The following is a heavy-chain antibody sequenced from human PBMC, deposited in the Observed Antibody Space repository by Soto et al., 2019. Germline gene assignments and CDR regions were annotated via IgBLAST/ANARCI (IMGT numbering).Heavy chain of an antibody. CDR3: VRHGSGTFS. CDR1: GGSINSYY. D-gene: IGHD6-13*01. CDR2: IYYSGNT. J-gene: IGHJ5*02. Sequence: SLTCTVSGGSINSYYWGWIRQPPGKGLEWIGSIYYSGNTYYNPSLKSRLTISVDTSKNQFSLKLRSVTAADTAVYYCVRHGSGTFSWGQGTLVTVSS. V-gene: IGHV4-39*01.